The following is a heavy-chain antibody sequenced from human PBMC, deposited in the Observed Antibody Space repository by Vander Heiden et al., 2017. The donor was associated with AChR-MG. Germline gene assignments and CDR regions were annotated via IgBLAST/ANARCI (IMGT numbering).Heavy chain of an antibody. D-gene: IGHD5-18*01. CDR2: ISWNSGSI. J-gene: IGHJ4*02. V-gene: IGHV3-9*01. CDR1: GFPFDDYA. CDR3: AKGRGGYSYGVDY. Sequence: EVQPVESGGGLVQPGRSLSLSCAASGFPFDDYAMHWVRQAPGKGLEWVSGISWNSGSIGYADSVKGRFTISRDNAKNSLYLQMNILRAVDTALYYCAKGRGGYSYGVDYWGQGTLVSVSS.